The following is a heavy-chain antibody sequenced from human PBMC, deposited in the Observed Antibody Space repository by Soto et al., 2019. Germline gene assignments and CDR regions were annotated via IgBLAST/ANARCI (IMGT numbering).Heavy chain of an antibody. CDR1: GSTFSTFG. Sequence: QVQLVQSGAEVKKPGASVKVSCKTSGSTFSTFGISWVRQAPGQGLEWMGWISAYNGNTNYAQKLQGRVTMTTDTSTSTAYMELRSLRSDDTALYDCARTRPEMDVWGQGTTVTVSS. CDR2: ISAYNGNT. J-gene: IGHJ6*02. V-gene: IGHV1-18*01. CDR3: ARTRPEMDV.